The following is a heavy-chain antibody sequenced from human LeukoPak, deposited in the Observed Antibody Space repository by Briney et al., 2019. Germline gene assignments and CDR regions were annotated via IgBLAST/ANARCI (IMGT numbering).Heavy chain of an antibody. V-gene: IGHV4-30-4*07. CDR2: MFYTGNT. D-gene: IGHD3-22*01. CDR3: ARGVFTMSTDAFDI. CDR1: GYSLTSGYY. J-gene: IGHJ3*02. Sequence: PSETLSLTCTVSGYSLTSGYYWSWIRQPPGKGLEWIGYMFYTGNTYYNPSLKSRATISVDTSKNQFSLKLSSVTAADTAVYYCARGVFTMSTDAFDIWGQGTMVTVSP.